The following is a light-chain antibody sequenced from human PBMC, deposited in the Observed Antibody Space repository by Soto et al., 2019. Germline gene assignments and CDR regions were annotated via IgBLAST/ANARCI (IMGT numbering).Light chain of an antibody. J-gene: IGLJ2*01. CDR1: NSDVDTYNY. Sequence: QSALTQPASVSGSPGQSITISCTETNSDVDTYNYVSWYQQLPGKAPRLMIYEVIKRPSGVSIRFSGSRSGNTAALTISGIQAEDEADYYCSSYISRNLVFGGGTKLTVL. V-gene: IGLV2-14*01. CDR2: EVI. CDR3: SSYISRNLV.